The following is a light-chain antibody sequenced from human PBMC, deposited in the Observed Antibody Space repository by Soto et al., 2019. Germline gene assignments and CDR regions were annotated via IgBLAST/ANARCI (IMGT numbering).Light chain of an antibody. CDR2: GAS. J-gene: IGKJ1*01. CDR1: QSVSSSY. Sequence: ETVLTQSPGTLCLSPGERATLSCRASQSVSSSYLAWYQQKPGQAPRLLIYGASSRATGIPDRFSGGESGTGFTLTISRLEPEDFAVYYCQQYVSSPRTFGQGTKVDIK. V-gene: IGKV3-20*01. CDR3: QQYVSSPRT.